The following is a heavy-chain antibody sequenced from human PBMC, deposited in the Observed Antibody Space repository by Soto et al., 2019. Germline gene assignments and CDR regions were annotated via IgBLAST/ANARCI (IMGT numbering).Heavy chain of an antibody. CDR3: AHSFKVSGGSGFDY. V-gene: IGHV2-5*02. D-gene: IGHD2-15*01. J-gene: IGHJ4*02. Sequence: QITLKESGPTLVKPTQTLTLTCTFSGFSLSTNGVSVGWIRQPPGKALEWLALIYWDDDRRYSPSLRSRLSITKDTSKNQVVLTKSNMDTVDTATYYCAHSFKVSGGSGFDYWGQGTLVTVSS. CDR1: GFSLSTNGVS. CDR2: IYWDDDR.